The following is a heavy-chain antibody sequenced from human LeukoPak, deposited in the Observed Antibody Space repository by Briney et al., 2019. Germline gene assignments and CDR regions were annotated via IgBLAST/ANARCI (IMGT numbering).Heavy chain of an antibody. CDR2: ITGSGGDS. Sequence: GGSLRLSCIVSGFIFSNYAMSWVRQAPGKGLEWVSIITGSGGDSYYADSVKGRFTLSRNNSKNTLYLQMNSLRAEDTALYFCAKKSLWSGPFDYWGQGTLVTVFS. V-gene: IGHV3-23*01. J-gene: IGHJ4*02. CDR1: GFIFSNYA. CDR3: AKKSLWSGPFDY. D-gene: IGHD3-3*01.